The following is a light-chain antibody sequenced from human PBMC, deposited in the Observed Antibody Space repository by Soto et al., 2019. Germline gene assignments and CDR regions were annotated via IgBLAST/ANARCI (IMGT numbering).Light chain of an antibody. CDR3: QQNHEYW. J-gene: IGKJ1*01. CDR1: QSISSW. V-gene: IGKV1-5*01. Sequence: GNIVTITCRASQSISSWLAWYQQKPGKAPKLLIYDSSSLQSGVPSRFSGSGSGTEFTLTISSLQPDDFATYHCQQNHEYWFGQGTKVDIK. CDR2: DSS.